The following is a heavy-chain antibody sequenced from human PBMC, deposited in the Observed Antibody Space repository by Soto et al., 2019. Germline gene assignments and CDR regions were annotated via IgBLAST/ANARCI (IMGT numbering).Heavy chain of an antibody. V-gene: IGHV1-18*01. CDR1: GYTFTSYG. D-gene: IGHD5-18*01. J-gene: IGHJ3*02. CDR2: ISAYNGNT. Sequence: GASVKVSCKASGYTFTSYGISWVRQAAGQGLGGMGWISAYNGNTNYAQKLQGRVTMTTDTSTSTAYMELRSLRSDDTAVYYCARGNAFPTKGYSYGHDAFDIWGQGTMVTVSS. CDR3: ARGNAFPTKGYSYGHDAFDI.